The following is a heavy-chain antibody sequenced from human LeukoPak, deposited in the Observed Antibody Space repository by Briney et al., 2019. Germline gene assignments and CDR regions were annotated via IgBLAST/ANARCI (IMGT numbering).Heavy chain of an antibody. CDR1: GFTFSSYS. D-gene: IGHD3-10*01. V-gene: IGHV3-21*01. CDR2: ISSSSSYI. Sequence: GGSLRLSCAASGFTFSSYSMNWVRQAPGKGLEWVSSISSSSSYIYYADSVKGRFTISRDNAKNLVSLQMNSRRAEDTAVYYCARVYYGSGSLYYYYYYMDVWGKGTTVTISS. J-gene: IGHJ6*03. CDR3: ARVYYGSGSLYYYYYYMDV.